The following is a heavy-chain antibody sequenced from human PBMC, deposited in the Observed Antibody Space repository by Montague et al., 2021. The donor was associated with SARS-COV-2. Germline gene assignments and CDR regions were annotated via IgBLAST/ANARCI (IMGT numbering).Heavy chain of an antibody. D-gene: IGHD3-9*01. CDR1: GGSINSSY. CDR3: ARLGLRYFDWLVLGEGYFDY. V-gene: IGHV4-59*01. CDR2: IYYRGST. Sequence: SETLSLTCTVSGGSINSSYWSWIRQPPGRGLEWIGYIYYRGSTNYNPSLETRVTLSVDPSKNQFSLKLSSVTAADTAVYYCARLGLRYFDWLVLGEGYFDYWGQGTLVTVAS. J-gene: IGHJ4*02.